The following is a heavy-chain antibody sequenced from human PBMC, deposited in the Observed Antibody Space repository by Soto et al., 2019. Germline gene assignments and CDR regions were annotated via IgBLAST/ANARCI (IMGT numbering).Heavy chain of an antibody. CDR2: SRDKPQGYGT. J-gene: IGHJ4*02. CDR1: GFTLSNTY. Sequence: EVQLVESGGGLARPGGSLSFSGAGSGFTLSNTYFYWVHQPPGKALEWVGSSRDKPQGYGTAYAESVKGRFTTSRDESKNSAYLQMNSLKTADTAVYYCVRATYFSDSTGYTRCLDYWGQGALVTVSS. CDR3: VRATYFSDSTGYTRCLDY. D-gene: IGHD3-22*01. V-gene: IGHV3-72*01.